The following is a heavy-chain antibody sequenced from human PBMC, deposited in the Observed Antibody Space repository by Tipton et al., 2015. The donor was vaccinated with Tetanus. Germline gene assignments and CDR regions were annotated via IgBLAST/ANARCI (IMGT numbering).Heavy chain of an antibody. J-gene: IGHJ4*02. CDR1: GGSITKDY. V-gene: IGHV4-59*01. CDR3: ACGSGYFDSSYHSPLDF. D-gene: IGHD3-22*01. CDR2: ISHSGSP. Sequence: LRLSCNVSGGSITKDYWSWIRQSPGKTLEWIGYISHSGSPNYNPSLKSRASISVDSSTSQFSLRLASVTAADTAVYYCACGSGYFDSSYHSPLDFWGRGTLVTVSS.